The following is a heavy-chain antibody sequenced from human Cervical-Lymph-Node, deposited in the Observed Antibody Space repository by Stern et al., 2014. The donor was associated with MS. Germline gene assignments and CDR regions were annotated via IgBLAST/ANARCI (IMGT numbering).Heavy chain of an antibody. CDR1: GFTFTSYG. D-gene: IGHD5-24*01. CDR2: ISFDGSDK. Sequence: QDQLVQSGGGVVQPGRSLRLSCAASGFTFTSYGMHWVRQAPGKGLEWVAGISFDGSDKDYSDSVKGRFTVSRDTSKNTLYLQMDGLRPADTAIYFCAREMATTYVSWGQGTLVTVSS. J-gene: IGHJ4*02. V-gene: IGHV3-30*04. CDR3: AREMATTYVS.